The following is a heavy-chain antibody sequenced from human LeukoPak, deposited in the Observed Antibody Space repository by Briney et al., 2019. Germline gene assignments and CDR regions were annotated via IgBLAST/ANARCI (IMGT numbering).Heavy chain of an antibody. Sequence: GGSLRLSCAASGFTFSSYGMHWVRQAPGKGLEWVSLISWDGGSTYYADSVKGRFTISRDNSKNSLYLQMNSLRAEDTALYYCAKSRSGAAAGAYDYWGQGTLVTVSS. V-gene: IGHV3-43D*03. CDR1: GFTFSSYG. J-gene: IGHJ4*02. CDR2: ISWDGGST. D-gene: IGHD6-13*01. CDR3: AKSRSGAAAGAYDY.